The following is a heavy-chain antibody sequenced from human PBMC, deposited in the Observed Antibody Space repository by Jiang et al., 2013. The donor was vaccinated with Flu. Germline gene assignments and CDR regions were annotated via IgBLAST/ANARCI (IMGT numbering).Heavy chain of an antibody. D-gene: IGHD3-10*01. CDR2: ISHGGNT. Sequence: PGLVRPSGTLSLACAVSGKSISNSGWWSWVRQPPGKGLEWIGEISHGGNTNYNTSLRGRVTISVDESKNQLSLKLNSVTAADTAVYYCAGGYYYGSGNYYPLFEYWGQGTLVTVSS. J-gene: IGHJ4*02. V-gene: IGHV4-4*02. CDR1: GKSISNSGW. CDR3: AGGYYYGSGNYYPLFEY.